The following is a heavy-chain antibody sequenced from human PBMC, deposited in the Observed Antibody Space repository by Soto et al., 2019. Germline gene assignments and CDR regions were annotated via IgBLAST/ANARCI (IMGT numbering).Heavy chain of an antibody. CDR1: GGTFNTYA. Sequence: QVQLVQSETEVKKPGSAVKVSCKASGGTFNTYAMNWVRQAPGQGLEWMGGIIPMFDIPRYAQKFQGRVTITVDESTTTAYMELSSLRSEDTAVYYCTRSIGSGGVIGGFDYWGQGTLVTVSS. CDR3: TRSIGSGGVIGGFDY. V-gene: IGHV1-69*01. J-gene: IGHJ4*02. D-gene: IGHD3-16*02. CDR2: IIPMFDIP.